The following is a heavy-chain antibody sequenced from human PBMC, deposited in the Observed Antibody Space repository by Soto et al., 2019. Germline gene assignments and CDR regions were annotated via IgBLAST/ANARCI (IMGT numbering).Heavy chain of an antibody. CDR1: GFTFSSYS. J-gene: IGHJ5*02. D-gene: IGHD3-16*01. CDR3: EREAMITFGGVIVP. V-gene: IGHV3-48*01. CDR2: ISSSSSSI. Sequence: EVQLVESGGGLVQPGGSLRLSCAASGFTFSSYSMNWVRQAPGKGLEWVSYISSSSSSIYYADYVKGRFTISRDNAKNSLYLQMNSLRAEDTAVYYCEREAMITFGGVIVPWGQGTLVTVSS.